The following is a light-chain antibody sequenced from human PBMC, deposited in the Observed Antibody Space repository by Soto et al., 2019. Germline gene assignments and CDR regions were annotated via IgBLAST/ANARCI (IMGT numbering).Light chain of an antibody. CDR3: QTWGAGSVV. V-gene: IGLV4-69*01. CDR1: SGHSSYA. CDR2: LNSDGSH. Sequence: QSVLTQSPSASASPGASVKLTCTLSSGHSSYAIAWHQQQPEKGPRYLMKLNSDGSHSKGDGIPDRFSGSSSGAERYLTISRLQSEDEADYYCQTWGAGSVVFGGGTQLTVL. J-gene: IGLJ2*01.